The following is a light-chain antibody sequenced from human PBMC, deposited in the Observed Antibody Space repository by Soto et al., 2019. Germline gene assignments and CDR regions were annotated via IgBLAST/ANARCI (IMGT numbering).Light chain of an antibody. J-gene: IGLJ2*01. CDR3: SSYTTASTAI. CDR2: DVS. CDR1: SSDVGSYNF. V-gene: IGLV2-14*03. Sequence: QSALTQPASVSASPGQSITISCTGTSSDVGSYNFVSWYQQHPGKAPKLMIFDVSVRPSGVSNRFSGSKSGNTASLTISGRQAEDEAHYYCSSYTTASTAIFGGGTKLTV.